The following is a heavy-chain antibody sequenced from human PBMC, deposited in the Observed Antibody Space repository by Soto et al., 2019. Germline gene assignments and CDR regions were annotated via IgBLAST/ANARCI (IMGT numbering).Heavy chain of an antibody. CDR1: GGSISSGNYY. D-gene: IGHD1-26*01. V-gene: IGHV4-31*03. J-gene: IGHJ6*02. Sequence: SETLSLTCTVSGGSISSGNYYWSWIRQHPGKGLEWIGYIYYSGSTYYNPSLKSRVTISVDTSKNQFSLKLSSVTAADTAVYYCARGLRYSGSYYYYYGMDVWGQGTTVTVSS. CDR3: ARGLRYSGSYYYYYGMDV. CDR2: IYYSGST.